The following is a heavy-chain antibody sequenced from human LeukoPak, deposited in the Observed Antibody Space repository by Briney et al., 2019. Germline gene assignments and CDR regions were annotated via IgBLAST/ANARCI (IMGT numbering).Heavy chain of an antibody. J-gene: IGHJ4*02. V-gene: IGHV5-51*01. CDR3: ARPSSSGWYPFDY. D-gene: IGHD6-19*01. CDR1: GYSFTSFW. Sequence: GESLKISCKGSGYSFTSFWIGWVRQMPGKGLEWMGIIYPADSDTTYSPSFQGQVTISADKSISTAYLQWSSLKASDTAMYYCARPSSSGWYPFDYWGQGTLVTVSS. CDR2: IYPADSDT.